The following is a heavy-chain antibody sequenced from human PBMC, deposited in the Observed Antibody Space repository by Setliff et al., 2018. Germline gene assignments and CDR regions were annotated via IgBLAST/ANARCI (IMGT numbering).Heavy chain of an antibody. CDR1: GFVFSTYS. Sequence: GGSLRLSCAASGFVFSTYSMTWVRQAPGKGLECVSGMYGVGATFYADSVKGRFTISRDNSKNTVYLHIKSLRADDTAVYFCSKAALDLELDSWGQGTLVTVSS. CDR3: SKAALDLELDS. CDR2: MYGVGAT. V-gene: IGHV3-23*01. D-gene: IGHD1-1*01. J-gene: IGHJ4*02.